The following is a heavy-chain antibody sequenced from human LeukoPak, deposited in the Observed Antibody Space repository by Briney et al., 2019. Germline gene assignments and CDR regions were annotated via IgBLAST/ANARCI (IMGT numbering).Heavy chain of an antibody. Sequence: PGGSLRLSCTASGFTFGDYAMSWIRQAPGKGLEWVSYISSSGSTIYYADSVKGRFTISRDNAKNSLYLQMNSLRAEDTAVYYCARAPRLYSSSTHNWFDPWGQGTLVTVSS. CDR1: GFTFGDYA. V-gene: IGHV3-11*01. D-gene: IGHD6-13*01. CDR2: ISSSGSTI. J-gene: IGHJ5*02. CDR3: ARAPRLYSSSTHNWFDP.